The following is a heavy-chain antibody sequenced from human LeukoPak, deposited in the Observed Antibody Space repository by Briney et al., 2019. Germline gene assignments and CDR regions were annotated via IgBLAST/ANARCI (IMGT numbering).Heavy chain of an antibody. V-gene: IGHV3-21*01. CDR2: ISSSSSYI. CDR1: GFTFSRYS. J-gene: IGHJ6*02. CDR3: AITIFSRGMDV. Sequence: GGSLRLSCAASGFTFSRYSMNWVRQAPGKGLEWVSSISSSSSYIYYADSVKGRFSISRDNARISLYLQMNSLRAEDTAVYYCAITIFSRGMDVWGQGTTVTVSS. D-gene: IGHD3-3*01.